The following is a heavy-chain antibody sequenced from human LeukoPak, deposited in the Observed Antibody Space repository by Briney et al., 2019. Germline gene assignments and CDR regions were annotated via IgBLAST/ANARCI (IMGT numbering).Heavy chain of an antibody. J-gene: IGHJ4*02. CDR3: ARDPLGYCSGGSCAGGYYFDY. V-gene: IGHV3-48*03. CDR2: ISSSGSTI. CDR1: GFTFSSYE. Sequence: GGSLRLSCAASGFTFSSYEMNWVRQAPGKGLEWVSYISSSGSTIYYADSVRGRFTISRDNSKNTLYLQMNSLRAEDTAVYYCARDPLGYCSGGSCAGGYYFDYWGQGTLVTVSS. D-gene: IGHD2-15*01.